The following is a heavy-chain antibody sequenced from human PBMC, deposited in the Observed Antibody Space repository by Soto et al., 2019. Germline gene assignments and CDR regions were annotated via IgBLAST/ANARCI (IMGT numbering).Heavy chain of an antibody. CDR3: ARDQGYCTNGVCYMEPRLHKAYYYYYGMDV. CDR1: GFTFSSYG. CDR2: IWYDGSNK. D-gene: IGHD2-8*01. V-gene: IGHV3-33*01. Sequence: GGSLRLSCAASGFTFSSYGMHWVRQAPGKGLEWVAVIWYDGSNKYYADSVKGRFTITRENSKNTLYRQMNSLRAEETAVYYCARDQGYCTNGVCYMEPRLHKAYYYYYGMDVWGQGTTVTVSS. J-gene: IGHJ6*02.